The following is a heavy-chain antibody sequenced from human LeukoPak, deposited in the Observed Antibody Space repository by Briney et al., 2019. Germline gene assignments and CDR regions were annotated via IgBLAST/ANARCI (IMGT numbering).Heavy chain of an antibody. D-gene: IGHD6-13*01. J-gene: IGHJ4*02. Sequence: SETLSLTCSVSGDSISSSGYYWGWIRQPPGKGLEWIGSMYYGGNTYYNASLKSRVTISVDTSKKQFSLKLSSVTAADTAVYYCARDDSSWPFFEYWGQGILVTVSS. CDR1: GDSISSSGYY. V-gene: IGHV4-39*07. CDR3: ARDDSSWPFFEY. CDR2: MYYGGNT.